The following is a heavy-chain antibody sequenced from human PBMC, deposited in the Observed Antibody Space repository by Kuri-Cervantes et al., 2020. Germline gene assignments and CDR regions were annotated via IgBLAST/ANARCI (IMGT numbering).Heavy chain of an antibody. CDR1: GYSISSGYY. Sequence: GSLRLSCTVSGYSISSGYYWGWIRQPPGKGLEWIGSIYHSGSTYYNPSLKSRVTISVDTSKNQFSLKLSSVTAADTAVYYCARTMVRGVIYSMYYWGQGTLVTVSS. CDR2: IYHSGST. V-gene: IGHV4-38-2*02. D-gene: IGHD3-10*01. J-gene: IGHJ4*02. CDR3: ARTMVRGVIYSMYY.